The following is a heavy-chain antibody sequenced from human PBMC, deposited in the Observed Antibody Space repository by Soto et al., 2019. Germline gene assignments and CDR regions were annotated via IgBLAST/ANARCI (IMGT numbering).Heavy chain of an antibody. CDR3: ARGDCVGGTCYSLAGSFYYYMDV. V-gene: IGHV3-74*01. J-gene: IGHJ6*03. D-gene: IGHD2-15*01. Sequence: EVQRVESGGGLVQPGGSLRLSCAASGFTFSNYCMYWVRQAPGKGLVWVSRINSDGSVSSYADSVKGRLTISRDNVKNTLYLQMDSLRAEDTAVYYCARGDCVGGTCYSLAGSFYYYMDVWGKGTTVTVFS. CDR2: INSDGSVS. CDR1: GFTFSNYC.